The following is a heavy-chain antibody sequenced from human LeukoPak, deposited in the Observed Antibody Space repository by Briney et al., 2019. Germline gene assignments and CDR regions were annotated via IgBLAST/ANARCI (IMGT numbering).Heavy chain of an antibody. D-gene: IGHD1-26*01. Sequence: GGSLRLSCAASGFTFSSYGMHWVRQAPGKGLEWVAFIRYDGSNKYYADSVKGRFTISRDNSKNTLYLQVNSLRAEDTAVYYCAKDPLGATPYYFDYWGQGTLVTVSS. V-gene: IGHV3-30*02. CDR3: AKDPLGATPYYFDY. CDR1: GFTFSSYG. CDR2: IRYDGSNK. J-gene: IGHJ4*02.